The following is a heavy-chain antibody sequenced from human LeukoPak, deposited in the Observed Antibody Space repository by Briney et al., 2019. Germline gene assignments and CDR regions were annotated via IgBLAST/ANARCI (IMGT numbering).Heavy chain of an antibody. Sequence: GGSLRLSCSVSGFTFSVYAMNWVRQAPGKGLEWLSYIGGGGHDIYYADSVKGRIIISRDNVDNSLYLQMNSLSVEDTAVYYCVRDFEVPSAAPDYFYNYYMDVWGKGTTVIVSS. CDR1: GFTFSVYA. J-gene: IGHJ6*03. CDR3: VRDFEVPSAAPDYFYNYYMDV. V-gene: IGHV3-21*01. D-gene: IGHD3-9*01. CDR2: IGGGGHDI.